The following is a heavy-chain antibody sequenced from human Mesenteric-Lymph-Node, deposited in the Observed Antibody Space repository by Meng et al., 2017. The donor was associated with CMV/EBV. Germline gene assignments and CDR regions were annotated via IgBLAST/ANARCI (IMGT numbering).Heavy chain of an antibody. Sequence: GESLKISCVASGFTFSDYSMYWVRQAPGKGLEWVLYISSGSSTIYYADSVKGRFTISRDNANNSLYLQMNSLRAEDTAVYYCARDNRADYGGNSGPRRGMDVWGQGTTVTVSS. CDR2: ISSGSSTI. D-gene: IGHD4-23*01. CDR1: GFTFSDYS. CDR3: ARDNRADYGGNSGPRRGMDV. J-gene: IGHJ6*02. V-gene: IGHV3-48*04.